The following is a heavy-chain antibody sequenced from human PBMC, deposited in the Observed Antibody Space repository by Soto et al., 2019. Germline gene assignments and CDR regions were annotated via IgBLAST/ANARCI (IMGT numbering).Heavy chain of an antibody. Sequence: QVQLVESGGGVVQPGRSLRRSCAASGFTFSSYGMHWVRQAPGKGLEWVAVIWYDGRNKNYADYVKSRFTISRDNSTNTTNLQMNSLRAEDTAVYYCAREGGGDYVIDYWGQGTLLTVSS. CDR2: IWYDGRNK. V-gene: IGHV3-33*01. J-gene: IGHJ4*02. CDR1: GFTFSSYG. CDR3: AREGGGDYVIDY. D-gene: IGHD4-17*01.